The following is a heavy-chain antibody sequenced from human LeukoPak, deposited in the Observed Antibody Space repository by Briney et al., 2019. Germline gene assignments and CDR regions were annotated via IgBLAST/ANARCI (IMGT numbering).Heavy chain of an antibody. Sequence: SETLSLTCTVSGGSISSYYWSWIRQPPGKGLEWIGYIYYSGSTNYNPSLKSRVTISVDTSKNQFSLKLSSVTAADTAVYYCAGQYCGGDCYSGWSQLAPFDYWGQGTLVTVSS. V-gene: IGHV4-59*01. CDR3: AGQYCGGDCYSGWSQLAPFDY. D-gene: IGHD2-21*02. CDR1: GGSISSYY. CDR2: IYYSGST. J-gene: IGHJ4*02.